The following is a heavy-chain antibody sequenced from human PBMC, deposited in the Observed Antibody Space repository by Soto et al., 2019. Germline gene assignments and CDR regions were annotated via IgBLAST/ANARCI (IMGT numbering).Heavy chain of an antibody. CDR2: IIPIFATA. CDR3: ARSVSFRYQLLKRGMDV. V-gene: IGHV1-69*01. Sequence: QVQLVQSGAEVKKPGSSVKVSCKASGGTFSSYAISWVRQAPGQGLEWMGGIIPIFATANYAQKFQGRVMITVDESTSTAYMELSSLRSEDTAVYYCARSVSFRYQLLKRGMDVWGHGTTVTVSS. CDR1: GGTFSSYA. D-gene: IGHD2-2*01. J-gene: IGHJ6*02.